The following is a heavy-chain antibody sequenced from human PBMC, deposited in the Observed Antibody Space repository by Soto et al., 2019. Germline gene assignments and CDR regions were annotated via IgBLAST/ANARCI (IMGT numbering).Heavy chain of an antibody. J-gene: IGHJ4*02. CDR1: GFTFSNYA. D-gene: IGHD6-19*01. Sequence: EVQLLESGGGLVQPGGSLRLSCAAPGFTFSNYAMNWVRQAPGKGLEWVSVISGSGGSTYYADSVKGRFTNSRDKSKNRLYLQMNSLRGEDTAVYYCAGRSSGGYFDYWGQGTVVTVSS. V-gene: IGHV3-23*01. CDR3: AGRSSGGYFDY. CDR2: ISGSGGST.